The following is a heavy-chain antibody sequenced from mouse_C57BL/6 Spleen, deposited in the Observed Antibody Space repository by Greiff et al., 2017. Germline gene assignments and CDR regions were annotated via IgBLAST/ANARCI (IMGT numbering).Heavy chain of an antibody. V-gene: IGHV1-69*01. D-gene: IGHD2-1*01. J-gene: IGHJ3*01. CDR3: ARGNWAY. Sequence: VQLQQPGAELVMPGASVKLSCKASGYTFTSYWMHWVKQRPGQGLEWIGEIDPSDSYTNYNQKFKGQSTLTVDKSSSTAYMQLSSLTSEDSAVYYCARGNWAYWGQGTLGTVSA. CDR2: IDPSDSYT. CDR1: GYTFTSYW.